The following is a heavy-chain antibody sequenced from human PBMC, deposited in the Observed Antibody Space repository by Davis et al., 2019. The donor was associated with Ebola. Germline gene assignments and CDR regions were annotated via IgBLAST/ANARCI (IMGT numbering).Heavy chain of an antibody. CDR3: ARGDDYPFHMDV. J-gene: IGHJ6*04. Sequence: SETLSLTCTVSGGSISSYYWSWIRQPPGKGLEWIGYIYYSGSTNYNPSLKSRVTISVDTSRTQFSLKLSSVTAADTAVYYCARGDDYPFHMDVWGNGTTVTVSS. D-gene: IGHD3-16*01. CDR1: GGSISSYY. CDR2: IYYSGST. V-gene: IGHV4-59*01.